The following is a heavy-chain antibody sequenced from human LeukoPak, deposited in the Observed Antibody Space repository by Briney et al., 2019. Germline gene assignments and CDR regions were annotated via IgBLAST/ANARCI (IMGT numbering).Heavy chain of an antibody. CDR2: MYYSGST. V-gene: IGHV4-39*07. J-gene: IGHJ5*02. Sequence: SETLSLTCTVSGGSISSSGYYWGWIRQPPGKGLEWIGSMYYSGSTYYNPSLKSRVTISVDTSKNQLSLKLTSVTAADTAVYYCARNNWFDPWGQGTLVTVSS. CDR1: GGSISSSGYY. CDR3: ARNNWFDP.